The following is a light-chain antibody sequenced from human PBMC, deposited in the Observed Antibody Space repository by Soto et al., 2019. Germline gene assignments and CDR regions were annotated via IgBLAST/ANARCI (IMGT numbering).Light chain of an antibody. Sequence: QSALAQPASVSGSPGQSITISCTGTSSDIGRYNLVSWYQQYPGEAPKLVIYDVTKRPSGVSDRFSASKSGNTASLTISGLQAEDEADYYCSSYTITATLFGRGTKVTVL. CDR2: DVT. V-gene: IGLV2-14*02. J-gene: IGLJ2*01. CDR3: SSYTITATL. CDR1: SSDIGRYNL.